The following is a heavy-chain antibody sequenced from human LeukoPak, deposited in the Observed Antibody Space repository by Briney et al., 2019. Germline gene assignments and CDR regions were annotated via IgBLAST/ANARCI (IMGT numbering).Heavy chain of an antibody. J-gene: IGHJ4*02. CDR3: ARVKYHWNYGGGDY. V-gene: IGHV3-48*03. Sequence: GGSLRLSCAASAFTFSSYEMNWVRQAPGRGLEWVSYISSSGSTIHYADSVRGRFTISRDNAKNSLYLQMNSLRAEDTAVYYCARVKYHWNYGGGDYWGQGTLVTVSS. D-gene: IGHD1-7*01. CDR2: ISSSGSTI. CDR1: AFTFSSYE.